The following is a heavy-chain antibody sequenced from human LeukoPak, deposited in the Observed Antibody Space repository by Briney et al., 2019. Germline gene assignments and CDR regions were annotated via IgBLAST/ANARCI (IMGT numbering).Heavy chain of an antibody. Sequence: ASVKVSCKASGYTFTSFDINWVRQATGQGLEWMGWMNYNSGNTGYAQKFQGRVTMTRDTSISTAYMELSRLRSDDTAVYYCARRSSSSVDWFDPWGQGTLVTVSS. CDR1: GYTFTSFD. CDR3: ARRSSSSVDWFDP. V-gene: IGHV1-8*01. D-gene: IGHD6-6*01. J-gene: IGHJ5*02. CDR2: MNYNSGNT.